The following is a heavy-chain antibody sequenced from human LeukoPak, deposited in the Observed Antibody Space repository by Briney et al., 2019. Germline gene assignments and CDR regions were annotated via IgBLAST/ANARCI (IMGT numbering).Heavy chain of an antibody. V-gene: IGHV3-30*18. CDR1: GFTFSSYA. J-gene: IGHJ4*02. D-gene: IGHD6-25*01. CDR2: ISYDGSNK. Sequence: GGSLRLSCAASGFTFSSYAMSWVRQAPGKGLEWVAVISYDGSNKYYADSVKGRFTISRDNSKNTLYLQMNSLRPEDTAVYYCAQGGGGYGFDYWGQGTLVTVSS. CDR3: AQGGGGYGFDY.